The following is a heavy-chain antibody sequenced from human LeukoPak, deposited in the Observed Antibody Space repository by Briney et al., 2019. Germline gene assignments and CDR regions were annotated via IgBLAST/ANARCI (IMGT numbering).Heavy chain of an antibody. Sequence: GRSLRLSCAASGFTFSSYGMHWVRQAPGKGLEWVAVISYDGSNKYYADSVKGRFTISRDNSKNTLYLQMNSLRAEDTAVYYCARAGSIAVAGHLDYWGQGTLVTVSS. J-gene: IGHJ4*02. CDR1: GFTFSSYG. D-gene: IGHD6-19*01. V-gene: IGHV3-30*03. CDR3: ARAGSIAVAGHLDY. CDR2: ISYDGSNK.